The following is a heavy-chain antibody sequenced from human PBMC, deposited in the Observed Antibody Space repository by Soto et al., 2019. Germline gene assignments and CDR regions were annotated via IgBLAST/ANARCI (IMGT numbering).Heavy chain of an antibody. CDR1: GGSSSRGDYY. CDR3: ARRWGGVFDI. V-gene: IGHV4-30-4*01. Sequence: LSLTCTCSGGSSSRGDYYWRWMRQPPGKGLEWIGYIYNSGSTVYNPSFKSRVTISVDTSKNQFSLKLNSVTAADTAVYYCARRWGGVFDIWGQGTMVTVSS. D-gene: IGHD1-26*01. J-gene: IGHJ3*02. CDR2: IYNSGST.